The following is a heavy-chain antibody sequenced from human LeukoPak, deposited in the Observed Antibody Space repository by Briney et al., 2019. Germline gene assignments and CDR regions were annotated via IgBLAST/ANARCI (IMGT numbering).Heavy chain of an antibody. V-gene: IGHV4-38-2*02. J-gene: IGHJ3*02. Sequence: SETLSLTCTVSGYPISSGFYWSWIRQPPGKGLEWIGSIYHSGSTYYNPSLKSRVTISVDTSKNQFSLKLSSVTAADTAIYYCARDRSGSFKKDAFDIWGQGTMVTVSS. CDR3: ARDRSGSFKKDAFDI. CDR2: IYHSGST. D-gene: IGHD1-26*01. CDR1: GYPISSGFY.